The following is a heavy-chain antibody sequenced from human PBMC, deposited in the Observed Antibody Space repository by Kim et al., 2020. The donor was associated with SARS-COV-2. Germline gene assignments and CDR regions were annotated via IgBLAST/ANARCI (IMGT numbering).Heavy chain of an antibody. J-gene: IGHJ4*02. V-gene: IGHV1-46*01. CDR3: ARVIGISDDLDY. Sequence: SYAPRVQGRVAMTREMSTSTVFMELSSLRSEDTAMYYCARVIGISDDLDYWGQGTLVTVSS.